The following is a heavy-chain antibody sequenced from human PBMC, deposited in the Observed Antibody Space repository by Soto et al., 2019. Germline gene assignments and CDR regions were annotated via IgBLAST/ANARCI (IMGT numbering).Heavy chain of an antibody. CDR1: GDSVSSGFYY. CDR2: IYYSGST. V-gene: IGHV4-61*01. J-gene: IGHJ4*02. Sequence: SETLSLTCSVSGDSVSSGFYYWTWIRQSPVKGLEWIGNIYYSGSTEYNPSLTSRVTISFDMSKNQLSLTLTSVTAADSAVYFCARARISMIAYYWGPGTLVTVSS. CDR3: ARARISMIAYY. D-gene: IGHD3-16*01.